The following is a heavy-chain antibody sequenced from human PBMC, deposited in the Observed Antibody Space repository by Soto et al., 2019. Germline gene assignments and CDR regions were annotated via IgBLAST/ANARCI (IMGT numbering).Heavy chain of an antibody. J-gene: IGHJ6*03. CDR2: IYYSGST. V-gene: IGHV4-31*03. D-gene: IGHD3-3*01. Sequence: SETLSLTCTVSGGFISSSGYNWGWIRQPPGKGLEWIGYIYYSGSTYYNPSLKSRVTISVDTSKNQFSLKLSSVTAADTAVYYCARAYYDFWSGYSRRDMDVWGKGTTVTVSS. CDR1: GGFISSSGYN. CDR3: ARAYYDFWSGYSRRDMDV.